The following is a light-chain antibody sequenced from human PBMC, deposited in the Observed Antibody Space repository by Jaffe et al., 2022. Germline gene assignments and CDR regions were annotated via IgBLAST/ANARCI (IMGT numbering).Light chain of an antibody. V-gene: IGKV1-39*01. CDR2: AAS. J-gene: IGKJ4*01. CDR3: QQSHSTPLT. CDR1: QSISFH. Sequence: DIQMTQSPSSLSGSVGDRVTITCRASQSISFHLNWYQQKPGKAPKLLIYAASSLQSGVPSRFSGSASGTDFSLTISSLQPEDFATYYCQQSHSTPLTFGGGTKVEIK.